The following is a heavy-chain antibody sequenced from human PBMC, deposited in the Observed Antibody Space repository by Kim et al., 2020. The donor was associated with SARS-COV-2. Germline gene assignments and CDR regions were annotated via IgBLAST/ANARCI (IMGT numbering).Heavy chain of an antibody. J-gene: IGHJ3*02. CDR1: GNTFTSYY. Sequence: ASVKVSCKASGNTFTSYYMHCVRQAPGQGLEWMGIINPSGGSTTYAQKFQGRVTMTRDTSTSTVYMELSSLRSEDTAVYYCARGDSRSRWAFDIWGQGTMVTVSS. D-gene: IGHD6-6*01. CDR3: ARGDSRSRWAFDI. CDR2: INPSGGST. V-gene: IGHV1-46*01.